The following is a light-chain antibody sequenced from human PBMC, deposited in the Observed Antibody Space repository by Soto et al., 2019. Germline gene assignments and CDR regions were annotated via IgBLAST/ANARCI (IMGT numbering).Light chain of an antibody. CDR2: AAS. CDR1: QDISDY. J-gene: IGKJ4*01. Sequence: DIPLTQSPSSVSASVGDTVTITCRASQDISDYLAWFQQKPGQAPRSLIFAASRLQGGVPSKFSGRGSGTDFTLTITSLQPEDFATYYCHQYDTSPLTFGGGTKVQI. V-gene: IGKV1-16*02. CDR3: HQYDTSPLT.